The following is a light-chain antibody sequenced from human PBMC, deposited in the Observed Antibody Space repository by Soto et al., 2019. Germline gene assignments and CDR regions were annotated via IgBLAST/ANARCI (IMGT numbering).Light chain of an antibody. CDR1: QSVSSSY. J-gene: IGKJ1*01. CDR3: QQYGSSLWT. CDR2: GAS. Sequence: EIVLTQSPGTLSLSPGERATLSCRASQSVSSSYLAWYQQKPGQAPRPPIYGASSRATGIPDRFSGSGSGTDFTLTISRLEPEDFAVYYCQQYGSSLWTFGQGTKVEIK. V-gene: IGKV3-20*01.